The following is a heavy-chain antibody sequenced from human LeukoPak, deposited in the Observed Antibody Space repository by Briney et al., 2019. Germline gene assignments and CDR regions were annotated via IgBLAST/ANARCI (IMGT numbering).Heavy chain of an antibody. D-gene: IGHD2-15*01. CDR1: GSTFSNYA. V-gene: IGHV3-64D*09. Sequence: PGGSLRLSCSASGSTFSNYAMHWVRQAPGKGLEYVSDISSNGGITYYADSVKGRFTVSRDNSKNMLYLQMNSLRAEDTAVYYCVKDKYPVVVAATLDYWGQGILVTVSS. CDR2: ISSNGGIT. J-gene: IGHJ4*02. CDR3: VKDKYPVVVAATLDY.